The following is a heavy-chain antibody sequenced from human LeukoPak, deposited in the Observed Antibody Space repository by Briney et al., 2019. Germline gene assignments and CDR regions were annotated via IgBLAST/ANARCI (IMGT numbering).Heavy chain of an antibody. J-gene: IGHJ4*02. CDR3: ARVQILFGGYFDWFAQPFDY. V-gene: IGHV3-23*01. D-gene: IGHD3-9*01. CDR1: GFTLSSYV. Sequence: GGSLSLSCAASGFTLSSYVMSWVRQAPGKGLEWVSGISGSGGSTYYADSVKGRFTISRDNSKNTLYLQMNSLRAEDTAVYYCARVQILFGGYFDWFAQPFDYWGQGTLVTVSS. CDR2: ISGSGGST.